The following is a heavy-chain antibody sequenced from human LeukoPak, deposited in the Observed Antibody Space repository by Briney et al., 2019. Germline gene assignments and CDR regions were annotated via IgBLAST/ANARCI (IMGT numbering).Heavy chain of an antibody. V-gene: IGHV4-34*01. Sequence: SETLSLTGAVYGGSFSGYYWSWIRQPPGKGLEWIGEINHSGNTNYNPSLKSRVTISVDTSKNQFSLKLSSVTAADTAVYYCARRGSSTSCYTLWGQGTLVTVSS. D-gene: IGHD2-2*02. CDR1: GGSFSGYY. CDR2: INHSGNT. J-gene: IGHJ4*02. CDR3: ARRGSSTSCYTL.